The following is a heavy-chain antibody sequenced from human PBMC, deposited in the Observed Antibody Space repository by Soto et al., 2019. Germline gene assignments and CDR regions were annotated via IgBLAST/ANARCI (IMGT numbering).Heavy chain of an antibody. D-gene: IGHD6-13*01. V-gene: IGHV3-33*01. CDR1: GFTFSSYG. Sequence: GGSLRLSCAASGFTFSSYGMHWVRQAPGKGLEWVAVIWYDGSNKYYADSVKGRFTISRDNSKNTLYLQMNSLRAEDTAVYYCARGLKDEQQLAEYYYYGMDVWGQGTTVTVSS. CDR3: ARGLKDEQQLAEYYYYGMDV. J-gene: IGHJ6*02. CDR2: IWYDGSNK.